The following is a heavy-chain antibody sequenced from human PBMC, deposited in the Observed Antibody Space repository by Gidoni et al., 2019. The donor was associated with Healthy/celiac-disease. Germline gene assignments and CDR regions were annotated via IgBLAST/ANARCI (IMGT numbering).Heavy chain of an antibody. Sequence: EVQLVESGGGLVKPGGSLRLSCAASGSTSCSYSMNWFRQAPGKGLEWVSSISSSSSYIYYADSVKGRFTISRDNAKNSLYLQMNSLRAEDTAVYYCARDHCSGGSCYRYYFDYWGQGTLVTVSS. CDR2: ISSSSSYI. CDR1: GSTSCSYS. CDR3: ARDHCSGGSCYRYYFDY. J-gene: IGHJ4*02. V-gene: IGHV3-21*01. D-gene: IGHD2-15*01.